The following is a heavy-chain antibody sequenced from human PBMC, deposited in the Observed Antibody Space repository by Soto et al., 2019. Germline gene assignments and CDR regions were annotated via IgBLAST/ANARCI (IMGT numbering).Heavy chain of an antibody. V-gene: IGHV3-21*01. CDR3: ARGYCSGGSCGGAPSWFDP. CDR1: RFTFSSYS. J-gene: IGHJ5*02. Sequence: EVQLVESGGGLVKPGGSLRLSCAASRFTFSSYSMNWVRQAPGKGLEWVSSISSSSSYIYYADSVKGRFTISRDNAKNSLYLQMTSLRAEDTAVYYCARGYCSGGSCGGAPSWFDPWGQGTLVNVSS. CDR2: ISSSSSYI. D-gene: IGHD2-15*01.